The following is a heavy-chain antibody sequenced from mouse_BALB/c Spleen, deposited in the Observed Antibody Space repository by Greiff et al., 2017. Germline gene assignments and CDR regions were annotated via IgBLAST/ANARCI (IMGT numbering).Heavy chain of an antibody. Sequence: DVKLVESGPELVKPGASMKISCKASGYSFTGYTMNWVKQSHGKNLEWIGLINPYNGGTSYNQKFKGKATLTVDKSSSTAYMELLSLTSEDSAVYYCARERGGDEVFDYWGQGTTLTVSS. CDR1: GYSFTGYT. V-gene: IGHV1-18*01. CDR2: INPYNGGT. J-gene: IGHJ2*01. D-gene: IGHD1-1*02. CDR3: ARERGGDEVFDY.